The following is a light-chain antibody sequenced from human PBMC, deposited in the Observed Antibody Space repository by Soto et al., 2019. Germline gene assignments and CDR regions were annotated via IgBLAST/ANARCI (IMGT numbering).Light chain of an antibody. V-gene: IGKV1-39*01. Sequence: DSQITQSPSSLPASVGDRVTITCRASQSISTYVNWYQQKAGKAPKLLIYDASSLYSEVPSRFSGSGSGTDFTLTISTLQPEDFATYYCQQSYSTPTFGPGTKVVS. CDR3: QQSYSTPT. CDR2: DAS. J-gene: IGKJ3*01. CDR1: QSISTY.